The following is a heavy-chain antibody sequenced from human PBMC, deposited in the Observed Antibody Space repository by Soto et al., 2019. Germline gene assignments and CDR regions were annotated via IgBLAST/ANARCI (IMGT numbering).Heavy chain of an antibody. V-gene: IGHV4-30-2*01. J-gene: IGHJ5*02. Sequence: PSETLSLTCAVSGGSISSGGYSWSWIRQPPGKGLEWIGYIYHSGSTNYNPSLKSRVTISVDKSKNQFSLKLSSVTAADTAVYYCARYYMIGGIISWFDPWGQGTLVTVSS. CDR1: GGSISSGGYS. D-gene: IGHD3-10*01. CDR3: ARYYMIGGIISWFDP. CDR2: IYHSGST.